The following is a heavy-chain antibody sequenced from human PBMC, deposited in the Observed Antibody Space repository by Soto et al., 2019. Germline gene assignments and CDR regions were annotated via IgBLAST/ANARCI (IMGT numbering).Heavy chain of an antibody. Sequence: QVQLVQSGAEVKKPGSSVKVSCKASGATFSSYGISWVRQAPGQSLEWMGGIIPMFGATNYAQKFQGRVTITADKSTNTAYMELSSLRSEDTAMYYCARADLLGAADFWGQGSLVTVSS. CDR1: GATFSSYG. J-gene: IGHJ4*02. CDR2: IIPMFGAT. CDR3: ARADLLGAADF. D-gene: IGHD1-26*01. V-gene: IGHV1-69*06.